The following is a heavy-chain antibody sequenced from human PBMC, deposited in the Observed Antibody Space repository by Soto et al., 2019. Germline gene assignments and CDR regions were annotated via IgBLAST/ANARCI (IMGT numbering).Heavy chain of an antibody. CDR2: IHYSGST. J-gene: IGHJ4*02. D-gene: IGHD4-17*01. CDR1: GGSISSYY. V-gene: IGHV4-59*12. CDR3: AREHYGDYVVYYVD. Sequence: GGSISSYYWSWIRQPPGKGLEWIGNIHYSGSTNYNSSLKSRVTISVDTSKNQFSLKVSSVTAADTAVYYCAREHYGDYVVYYVDWGQGIQVTVSS.